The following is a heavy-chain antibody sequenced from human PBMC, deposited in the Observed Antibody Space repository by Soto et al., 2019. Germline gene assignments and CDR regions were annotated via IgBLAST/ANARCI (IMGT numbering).Heavy chain of an antibody. V-gene: IGHV1-69*06. CDR3: ARGHGFPNWFDP. J-gene: IGHJ5*02. CDR1: GGTFSSYA. Sequence: ASVKVSCKASGGTFSSYAISWVRQAPGQGLEWMGGIIPIFGTANYAQKFQGRVTITADKSTSTAYMELSSLRSEDTAVYYCARGHGFPNWFDPWGQGTLVTVSS. CDR2: IIPIFGTA.